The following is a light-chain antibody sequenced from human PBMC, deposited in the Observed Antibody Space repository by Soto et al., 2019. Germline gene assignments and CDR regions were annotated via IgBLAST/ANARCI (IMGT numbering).Light chain of an antibody. J-gene: IGLJ1*01. CDR1: TSNIGNNF. Sequence: QSVLTQAPSASATPGQRVAISCSGSTSNIGNNFVYWYQQLPGTAPNLLIYRTTQRRSGVPDRFSGSKSGTSASLVISGLRSEDEAEYDCAAWDDSLSGHYVFGTGTKLTVL. V-gene: IGLV1-47*01. CDR2: RTT. CDR3: AAWDDSLSGHYV.